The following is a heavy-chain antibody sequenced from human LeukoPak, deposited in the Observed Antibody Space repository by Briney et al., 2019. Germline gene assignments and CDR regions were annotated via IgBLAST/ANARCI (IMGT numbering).Heavy chain of an antibody. J-gene: IGHJ4*02. D-gene: IGHD2-15*01. V-gene: IGHV4-39*01. CDR2: IYYSGST. CDR1: GGSISSSSYY. CDR3: ARHSRVVGTFDY. Sequence: SETLSLTCTVSGGSISSSSYYWGWIRQPPGKGLEWIGSIYYSGSTYYNPSLKSRVTISVDTSKNQFSLKLSSVTAADTAVYYCARHSRVVGTFDYWGQGTLVTVSS.